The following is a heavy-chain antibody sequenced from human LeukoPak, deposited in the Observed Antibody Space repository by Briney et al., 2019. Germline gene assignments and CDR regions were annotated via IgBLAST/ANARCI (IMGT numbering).Heavy chain of an antibody. V-gene: IGHV4-34*01. CDR2: ISHSGST. Sequence: SETLSLTCTVSGGSISSYYWSWIRQPPGKGLEWIGEISHSGSTNYNPSLKSRVTISVDTSKNQFSLKLSSVTAADTAVYYCARSQLGYCSSTSCYTSRRYYYGMDVWGQGTTVTVSS. D-gene: IGHD2-2*02. CDR1: GGSISSYY. CDR3: ARSQLGYCSSTSCYTSRRYYYGMDV. J-gene: IGHJ6*02.